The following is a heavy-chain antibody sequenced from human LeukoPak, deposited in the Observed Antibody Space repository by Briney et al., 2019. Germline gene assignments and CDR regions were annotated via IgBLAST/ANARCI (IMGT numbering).Heavy chain of an antibody. CDR2: ISSGGYTT. V-gene: IGHV3-48*03. CDR1: GFTFSSRD. Sequence: GGSLRLSCTDSGFTFSSRDVNWVRQAPGKGLEWVSYISSGGYTTRYADSVKGRFTISRDNAKNSLYLQMNSLKAEDTAVYYCAREGSSYAPSEPFYFDYWGQGTLVTVSS. J-gene: IGHJ4*02. D-gene: IGHD3-10*01. CDR3: AREGSSYAPSEPFYFDY.